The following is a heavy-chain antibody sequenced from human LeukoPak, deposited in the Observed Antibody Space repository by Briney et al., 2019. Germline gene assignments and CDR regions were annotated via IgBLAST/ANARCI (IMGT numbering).Heavy chain of an antibody. J-gene: IGHJ3*02. CDR3: AREPIPRSAARDDAFDI. CDR1: GFIFSDYW. Sequence: HPGGSLRLSCAASGFIFSDYWMSYLRQAPGKGLEWVSVIYSGGSTYYADSVKGRFTISRDNSKNTLYLQMNSLRAEDTAVYYCAREPIPRSAARDDAFDIWGQGTMVTVSS. V-gene: IGHV3-53*01. D-gene: IGHD2-2*01. CDR2: IYSGGST.